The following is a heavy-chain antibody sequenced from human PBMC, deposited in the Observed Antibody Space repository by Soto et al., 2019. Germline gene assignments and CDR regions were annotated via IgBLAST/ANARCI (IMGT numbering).Heavy chain of an antibody. CDR1: GGSFSGYY. J-gene: IGHJ4*02. Sequence: QVQLQQWGAGLLKPSETLSLTCAVYGGSFSGYYWSWIRQPPGQGLEWIGEINHSGSTNYNPSLKSRVTISVDTSKNQFSLKLSSVTAADTAVYYCARDRSSGWYYFDYWGQGTLDTVSS. D-gene: IGHD6-19*01. CDR2: INHSGST. V-gene: IGHV4-34*01. CDR3: ARDRSSGWYYFDY.